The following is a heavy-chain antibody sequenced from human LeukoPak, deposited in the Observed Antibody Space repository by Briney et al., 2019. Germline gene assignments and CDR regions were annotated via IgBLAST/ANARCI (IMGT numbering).Heavy chain of an antibody. CDR3: ARNVYDILTSYYNGLCDY. CDR1: GYTFTSYG. Sequence: EASVKVSCKASGYTFTSYGITWVRQAPGQGLEWMGWISAYNGNTNYAQKLQGRVTMTRDTSTSTVYMELSSLRSEDTAVYYCARNVYDILTSYYNGLCDYWGQGTLVTVSS. D-gene: IGHD3-9*01. CDR2: ISAYNGNT. J-gene: IGHJ4*02. V-gene: IGHV1-18*01.